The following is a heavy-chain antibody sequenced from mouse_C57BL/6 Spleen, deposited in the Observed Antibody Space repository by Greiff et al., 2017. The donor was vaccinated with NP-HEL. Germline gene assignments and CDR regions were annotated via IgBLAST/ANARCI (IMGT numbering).Heavy chain of an antibody. Sequence: EVKLQESGGDLVKPGGSLKLSCAASGFTFSSYGMSWVRQTPDKRLEWVATISSGGSYTYYPDSVKGRFTISRDNAKNTLYLQMSSLKSEDTAMYYCARQGSGLFAYWGQGTLVTVSA. CDR2: ISSGGSYT. V-gene: IGHV5-6*01. CDR1: GFTFSSYG. CDR3: ARQGSGLFAY. D-gene: IGHD3-2*02. J-gene: IGHJ3*01.